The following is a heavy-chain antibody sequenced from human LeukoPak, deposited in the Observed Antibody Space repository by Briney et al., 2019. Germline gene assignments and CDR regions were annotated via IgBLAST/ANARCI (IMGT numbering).Heavy chain of an antibody. D-gene: IGHD3-22*01. V-gene: IGHV3-11*04. CDR2: ISASGAVP. Sequence: AGGSLRLSCAASGFRFDSFYMGWIRQVPGKGLDYIALISASGAVPYYAESVKGRFTISRDNAKNSVSLQMNSLSADDTAIYYCARFLIVASEDYWGQGTQVTVSS. CDR1: GFRFDSFY. CDR3: ARFLIVASEDY. J-gene: IGHJ4*02.